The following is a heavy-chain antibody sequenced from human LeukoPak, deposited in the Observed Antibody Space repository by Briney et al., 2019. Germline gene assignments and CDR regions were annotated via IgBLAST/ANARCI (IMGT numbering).Heavy chain of an antibody. J-gene: IGHJ4*02. CDR2: ISTGSSYI. V-gene: IGHV3-21*01. CDR1: GFTFSAYS. CDR3: ARDSTPYDSSGYCYDC. D-gene: IGHD3-22*01. Sequence: GGSLRLSCAASGFTFSAYSMNWVRQAPGKGLEWVSSISTGSSYIYYADSVKGRFTISRENAKNSLYLQMNSLRAEDTAVYYCARDSTPYDSSGYCYDCWGQGTLVTVSS.